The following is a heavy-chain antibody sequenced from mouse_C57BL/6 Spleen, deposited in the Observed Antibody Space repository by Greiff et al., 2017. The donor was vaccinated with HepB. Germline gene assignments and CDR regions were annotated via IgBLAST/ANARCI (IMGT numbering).Heavy chain of an antibody. CDR3: ARYKGDYYGSSYGYFDV. V-gene: IGHV3-8*01. D-gene: IGHD1-1*01. CDR1: GYSITSDY. Sequence: EVKLMESGPGLAKPSQTLSLTCSVTGYSITSDYWNWIRKFPGNKLEYMGYISYSGSTYYNPSLKSRISITPDTSKNQYYLQLNSVTTEDTATDYCARYKGDYYGSSYGYFDVWGTGTTVTVSS. J-gene: IGHJ1*03. CDR2: ISYSGST.